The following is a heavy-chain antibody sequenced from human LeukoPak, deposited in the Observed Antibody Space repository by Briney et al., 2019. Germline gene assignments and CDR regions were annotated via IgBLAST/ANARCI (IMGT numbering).Heavy chain of an antibody. CDR1: GFTFSTYW. J-gene: IGHJ4*02. CDR2: ISSDGTNA. V-gene: IGHV3-74*01. Sequence: GGSLRLSCAASGFTFSTYWMHWVRQVPGKGLVWVSRISSDGTNANYADSVKGRFTISRDNTKNTLYLQMNSLRAEDTAVYYCVLLSLSPGWGQGTLVTVSS. D-gene: IGHD3-10*01. CDR3: VLLSLSPG.